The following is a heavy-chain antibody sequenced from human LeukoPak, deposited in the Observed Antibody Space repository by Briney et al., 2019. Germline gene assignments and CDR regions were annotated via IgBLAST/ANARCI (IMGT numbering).Heavy chain of an antibody. J-gene: IGHJ4*02. CDR2: INHSGST. V-gene: IGHV4-34*01. Sequence: LTCAVXGGSFSGYYXSWIRQPPGKGLEGIGEINHSGSTNYNTSLKSRVTISVDTYKKQFSLKLSSVTAADTAVYYCARVGFTMIVLWGQGTLVTVSS. CDR1: GGSFSGYY. D-gene: IGHD3-22*01. CDR3: ARVGFTMIVL.